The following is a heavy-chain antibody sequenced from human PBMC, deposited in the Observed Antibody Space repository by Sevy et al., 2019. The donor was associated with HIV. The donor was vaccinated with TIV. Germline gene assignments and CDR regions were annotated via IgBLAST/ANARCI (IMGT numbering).Heavy chain of an antibody. CDR2: IIPILGTV. D-gene: IGHD3-9*01. Sequence: ASVKVSCKASGGTFSSYGISWVRQAPGQGLEWMGGIIPILGTVNYAQKFQGRVTITADESTKTAYMELSSLRSEDTAVYYCARGGPDDILTHYGMDVWGQGTTVTVSS. CDR1: GGTFSSYG. CDR3: ARGGPDDILTHYGMDV. V-gene: IGHV1-69*13. J-gene: IGHJ6*02.